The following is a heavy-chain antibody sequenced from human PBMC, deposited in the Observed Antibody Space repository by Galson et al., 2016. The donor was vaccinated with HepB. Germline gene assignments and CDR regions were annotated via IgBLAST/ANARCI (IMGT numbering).Heavy chain of an antibody. D-gene: IGHD2-2*01. Sequence: SVKVSCKVSGYTLTEFSLHWVRQAPGKGLEWMGGFDPEDGDTIYPQKFHGRVTMTEDTSTDTAYMELSSLRFEDTAVYYCATGQRSPKARAYGLDVWGQGTTVTVSS. J-gene: IGHJ6*02. V-gene: IGHV1-24*01. CDR3: ATGQRSPKARAYGLDV. CDR1: GYTLTEFS. CDR2: FDPEDGDT.